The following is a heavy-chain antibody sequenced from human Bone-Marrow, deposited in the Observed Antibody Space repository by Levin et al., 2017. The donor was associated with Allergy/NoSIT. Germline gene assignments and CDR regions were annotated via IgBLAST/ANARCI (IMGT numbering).Heavy chain of an antibody. V-gene: IGHV3-11*01. CDR2: ISSRGDTK. J-gene: IGHJ6*02. D-gene: IGHD3-9*01. CDR1: GISFSDYY. Sequence: GGSLRLSCVVSGISFSDYYMSWIRQAPGRGLEWISYISSRGDTKYYADSMKARLTVSRDNAKNSVFLQMNGLSAEDTAVYYCAGGKYYATLTSDTDTYYYGLDVWGQGTTVTVSS. CDR3: AGGKYYATLTSDTDTYYYGLDV.